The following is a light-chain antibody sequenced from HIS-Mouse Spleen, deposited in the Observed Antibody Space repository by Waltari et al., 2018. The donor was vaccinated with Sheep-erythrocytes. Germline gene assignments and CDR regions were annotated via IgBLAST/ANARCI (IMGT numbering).Light chain of an antibody. CDR1: QSVSSY. CDR2: DAS. CDR3: QQRSNWPPLT. V-gene: IGKV3-11*01. Sequence: EIVLTQSPATLSLSPGERATLSYRASQSVSSYLAWYQQRHGQAPRLLIYDASNRAIGIPARFSGSGSGTDFTLTISSLEPEDFAVYYCQQRSNWPPLTFGGGTKVEIK. J-gene: IGKJ4*01.